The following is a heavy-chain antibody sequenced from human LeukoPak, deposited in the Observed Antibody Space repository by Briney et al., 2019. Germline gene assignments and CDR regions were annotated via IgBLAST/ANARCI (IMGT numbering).Heavy chain of an antibody. CDR2: ITSIFGTA. Sequence: SVKVSCKASGYTFTSYGISWVRQAPGQGLEWMGGITSIFGTANYAQKFQGRVTITADESTSTAYMELSSLRSEDTAVYYCARDRWNGGNDYWGQGTLVTVSS. V-gene: IGHV1-69*13. CDR1: GYTFTSYG. CDR3: ARDRWNGGNDY. D-gene: IGHD4-23*01. J-gene: IGHJ4*02.